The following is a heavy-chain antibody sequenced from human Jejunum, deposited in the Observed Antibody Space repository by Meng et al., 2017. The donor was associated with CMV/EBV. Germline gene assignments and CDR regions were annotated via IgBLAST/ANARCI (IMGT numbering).Heavy chain of an antibody. CDR2: IHPSDGTT. J-gene: IGHJ6*02. Sequence: TSYFIHWVRQAPGQGLEWMGIIHPSDGTTIYAQKFQGRVTMTRDTSASTVYMELSSLRSEDTAVYYCAREPPTVVRGLRYYYYGMDVWGQGTTVTVSS. D-gene: IGHD3-10*01. CDR1: TSYF. CDR3: AREPPTVVRGLRYYYYGMDV. V-gene: IGHV1-46*01.